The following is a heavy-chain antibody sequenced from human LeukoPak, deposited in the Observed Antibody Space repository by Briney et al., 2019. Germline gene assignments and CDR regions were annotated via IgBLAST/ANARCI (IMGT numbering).Heavy chain of an antibody. D-gene: IGHD4-17*01. CDR1: GFTVSSNY. CDR2: IYSGGST. J-gene: IGHJ3*02. Sequence: TGGSLRLSCAASGFTVSSNYMSWVRQAPGKGLEWVSVIYSGGSTYYADSVKGRFTISRDNSKNTLYLQMNSLRAEDTAVYYCAGPTVTTTNDAFDIWGQGTMVTVSS. CDR3: AGPTVTTTNDAFDI. V-gene: IGHV3-53*01.